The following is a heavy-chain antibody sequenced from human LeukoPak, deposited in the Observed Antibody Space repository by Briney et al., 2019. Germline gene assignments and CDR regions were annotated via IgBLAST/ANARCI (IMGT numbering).Heavy chain of an antibody. D-gene: IGHD3-9*01. CDR2: ISAYEGNT. CDR1: GYTFTSYG. J-gene: IGHJ5*02. Sequence: ASVKLSCKASGYTFTSYGISWVRQAPGQGLEWMGWISAYEGNTNYAHKLQGRVTMTTDTSTSTAYMEVGSLRSDDTAVYYCARGGDYKWFDPWGQGTLVTVSS. CDR3: ARGGDYKWFDP. V-gene: IGHV1-18*04.